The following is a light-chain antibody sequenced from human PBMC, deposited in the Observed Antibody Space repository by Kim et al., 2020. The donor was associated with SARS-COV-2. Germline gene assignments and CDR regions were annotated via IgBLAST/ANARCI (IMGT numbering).Light chain of an antibody. CDR2: YDS. Sequence: SYELTQPPSVSVAPGKTARITCGVNNIGSKSVHWYQQKPGQAPVLVIYYDSDRPSGIPERFSGSNSGNTATLTISRVEAGDEADYYCQVWDSSSDHPDWVFGGGTQLTVL. V-gene: IGLV3-21*04. CDR3: QVWDSSSDHPDWV. CDR1: NIGSKS. J-gene: IGLJ3*02.